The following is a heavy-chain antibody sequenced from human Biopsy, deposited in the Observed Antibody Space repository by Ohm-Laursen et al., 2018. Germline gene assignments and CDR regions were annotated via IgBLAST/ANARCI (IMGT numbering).Heavy chain of an antibody. CDR2: IVVGSGHT. CDR3: AATSTLYYYYYAMDV. V-gene: IGHV1-58*01. Sequence: SVKVSCKASGFTFSSSAVQWVRQARGQRLEWIRWIVVGSGHTNYAQKFQERVTITRDMSTSTAYMELTSLRSEDTAVYYCAATSTLYYYYYAMDVWDQGTTITVSS. CDR1: GFTFSSSA. J-gene: IGHJ6*02.